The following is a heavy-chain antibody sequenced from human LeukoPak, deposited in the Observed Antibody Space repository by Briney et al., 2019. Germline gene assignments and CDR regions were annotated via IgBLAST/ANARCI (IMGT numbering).Heavy chain of an antibody. J-gene: IGHJ3*02. CDR3: ARSKGVHAFDI. D-gene: IGHD2-8*01. Sequence: GGSLRLSCAASGFTVSSNYMSWVRQAPGKGLEWVSVIYSGGSTYYADSVKGRFTISRDNSKNTLYLQMNSLRAEDTAVYYCARSKGVHAFDIWGQGRMVTVSS. CDR2: IYSGGST. CDR1: GFTVSSNY. V-gene: IGHV3-66*02.